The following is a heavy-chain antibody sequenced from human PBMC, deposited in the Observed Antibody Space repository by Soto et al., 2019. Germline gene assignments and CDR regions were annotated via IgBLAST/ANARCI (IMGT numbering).Heavy chain of an antibody. CDR2: ISGSGGST. CDR3: AKGGYSSGWPLGYYFDY. CDR1: GFTFSSYA. V-gene: IGHV3-23*01. J-gene: IGHJ4*02. D-gene: IGHD6-19*01. Sequence: EVQLLDSGGGLVQPGGSLRLSCEASGFTFSSYAMSWVRQAPGKGLEWVSVISGSGGSTYYADSVKGRFTISRDISKNTLYLQVHGLRAEDTAVYYCAKGGYSSGWPLGYYFDYWGQGTLVTVSS.